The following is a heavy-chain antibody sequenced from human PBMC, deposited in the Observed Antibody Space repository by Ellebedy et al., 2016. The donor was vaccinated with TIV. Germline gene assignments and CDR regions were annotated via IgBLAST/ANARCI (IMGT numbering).Heavy chain of an antibody. Sequence: GESLKISCAASGFTFSSYSMNWVRQAPGKGLEWVSSISSSSSYIYYADSVKGRFTISRDNAKNSLYLQMNSLRAEDTAVYYCARINLRWSYYYGMDVWGQGTTVTVSS. V-gene: IGHV3-21*01. CDR2: ISSSSSYI. CDR3: ARINLRWSYYYGMDV. CDR1: GFTFSSYS. D-gene: IGHD4-23*01. J-gene: IGHJ6*02.